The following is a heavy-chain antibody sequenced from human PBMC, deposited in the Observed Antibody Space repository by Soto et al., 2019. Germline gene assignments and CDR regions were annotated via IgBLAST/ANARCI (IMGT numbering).Heavy chain of an antibody. CDR2: ISWNSGSI. CDR1: GFTFDDYA. CDR3: AKYGYNLYVYYYYGMDV. D-gene: IGHD5-12*01. Sequence: EVQLVESGGGLVQPGRSLRLSCAASGFTFDDYAMHWVRQAPGKGLEWVSGISWNSGSIGYADSVKGRFTISRDNAKNSLYLQMNSLRAEDTALYYCAKYGYNLYVYYYYGMDVWGQGTTVTVSS. V-gene: IGHV3-9*01. J-gene: IGHJ6*02.